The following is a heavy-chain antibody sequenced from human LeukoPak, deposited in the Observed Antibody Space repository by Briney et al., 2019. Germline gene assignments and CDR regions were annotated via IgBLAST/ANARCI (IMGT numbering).Heavy chain of an antibody. J-gene: IGHJ6*02. D-gene: IGHD3-16*01. CDR3: AKDRRNAYPTYGMDV. V-gene: IGHV3-23*01. Sequence: GRSLRLSCAASGFTFSSYAINWARQAPGKGLEWVSAISGSGTNTYYADSVKGRFPISRDNSKNTVYLQMNSLRAEDTAVYYCAKDRRNAYPTYGMDVWGQGTTVTVSS. CDR2: ISGSGTNT. CDR1: GFTFSSYA.